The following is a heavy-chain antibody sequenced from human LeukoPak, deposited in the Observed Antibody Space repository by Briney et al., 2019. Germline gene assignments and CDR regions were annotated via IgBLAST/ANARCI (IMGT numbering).Heavy chain of an antibody. J-gene: IGHJ4*02. CDR2: IIPILGIA. CDR3: ARGEDYDYVWGSYRYTFFDY. D-gene: IGHD3-16*02. V-gene: IGHV1-69*02. Sequence: SVKVSCKASGGTFSSYTISWVRQAPRQGLEWMGRIIPILGIANYAQKFQGRVTITADKSTSTAYMELSSLRSEDTAVYYCARGEDYDYVWGSYRYTFFDYWGQGTLVTVSS. CDR1: GGTFSSYT.